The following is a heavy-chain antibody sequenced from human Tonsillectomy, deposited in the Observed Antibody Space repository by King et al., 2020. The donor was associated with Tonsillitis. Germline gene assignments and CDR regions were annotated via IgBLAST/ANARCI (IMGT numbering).Heavy chain of an antibody. Sequence: QLQESGPGLVKPSETLSLNCTVSGGSISSHSYFWGWIRQSPGKGLEWIGSIHYIGSTYYNPSLKSRVTISFDTSKNQFSMKVNSVTAADSAVYYCAGHSQYNNGWYGFFEYWGQGPLVSVSS. D-gene: IGHD6-19*01. V-gene: IGHV4-39*07. CDR1: GGSISSHSYF. CDR2: IHYIGST. J-gene: IGHJ4*02. CDR3: AGHSQYNNGWYGFFEY.